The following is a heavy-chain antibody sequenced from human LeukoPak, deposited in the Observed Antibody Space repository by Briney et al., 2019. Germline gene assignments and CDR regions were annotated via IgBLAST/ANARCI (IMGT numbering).Heavy chain of an antibody. J-gene: IGHJ4*02. CDR1: GFTVSSTY. D-gene: IGHD1-7*01. Sequence: PGGSLRLSCAASGFTVSSTYMSWVRQAPGKGLEWVSVIYSGGSTYYADSVKGRFTISRDISKNTVYLQMNSLRAEDTAVYHCARGGPFTGPTSTPRASDYWGQGILVTVSS. CDR3: ARGGPFTGPTSTPRASDY. CDR2: IYSGGST. V-gene: IGHV3-66*01.